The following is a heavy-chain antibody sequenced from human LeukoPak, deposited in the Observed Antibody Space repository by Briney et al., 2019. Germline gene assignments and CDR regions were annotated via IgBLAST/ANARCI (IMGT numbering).Heavy chain of an antibody. CDR1: GGSISSGCYY. Sequence: SQTLSLTCTVSGGSISSGCYYWSWIRQHPGKGLEWIGYIYYSGSTYYNPSLKSRVTISVDTSKNQFSLKLSSVTAADTAVYYCARDHPAYSSSWYLAFDIWGQGTMVTVSS. CDR2: IYYSGST. D-gene: IGHD6-13*01. J-gene: IGHJ3*02. CDR3: ARDHPAYSSSWYLAFDI. V-gene: IGHV4-31*03.